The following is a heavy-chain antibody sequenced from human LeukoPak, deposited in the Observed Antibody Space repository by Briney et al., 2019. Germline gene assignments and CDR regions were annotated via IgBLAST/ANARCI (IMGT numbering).Heavy chain of an antibody. D-gene: IGHD6-19*01. CDR1: GFTFSSYG. CDR2: ISYDGSNK. J-gene: IGHJ3*02. V-gene: IGHV3-30*18. CDR3: AKDSGIAVAGTLRAFDI. Sequence: PGRSLRLSCAVSGFTFSSYGMHWVRQAPGKGLEWVAVISYDGSNKYYADSVKGRFTISRDNSKNTLYLQMNSLRAEDTAVYYCAKDSGIAVAGTLRAFDIWGQGTMVTVSS.